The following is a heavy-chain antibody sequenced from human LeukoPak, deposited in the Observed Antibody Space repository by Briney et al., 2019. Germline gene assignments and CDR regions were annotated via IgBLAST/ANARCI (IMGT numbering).Heavy chain of an antibody. Sequence: PGGSLRLSCAASGFTFSDYYMSWIRQAPGRGLEWVSYISSSGSTIYYADSVKGRFTISRDNAKNSLYLQMNSLRAEDTAVYYCARYKSYSSTTFDYWGQGTLVTVSS. J-gene: IGHJ4*02. CDR2: ISSSGSTI. CDR1: GFTFSDYY. CDR3: ARYKSYSSTTFDY. D-gene: IGHD6-13*01. V-gene: IGHV3-11*01.